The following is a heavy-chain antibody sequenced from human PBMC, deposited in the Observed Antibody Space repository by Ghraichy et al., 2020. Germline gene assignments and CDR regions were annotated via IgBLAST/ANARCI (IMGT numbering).Heavy chain of an antibody. Sequence: GGSLRLSCAASGFIFSSYAMSWVRQAPGKGLEWVSAISGSGGSTYYADSVKGRFTISRDTSKNTMYLQMNSLRVEDTAVYYCARGLSGSYDYWGQGTLVTVSS. CDR3: ARGLSGSYDY. D-gene: IGHD1-26*01. V-gene: IGHV3-23*01. CDR2: ISGSGGST. J-gene: IGHJ4*02. CDR1: GFIFSSYA.